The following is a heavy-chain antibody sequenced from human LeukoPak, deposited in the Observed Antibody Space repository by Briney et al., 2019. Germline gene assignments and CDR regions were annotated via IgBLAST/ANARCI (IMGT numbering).Heavy chain of an antibody. V-gene: IGHV1-18*01. J-gene: IGHJ6*02. D-gene: IGHD3-10*01. Sequence: ASVKVSCKASGYTFTSYGISWVRQAPGQGLEWMGWISAYNGNTNYAQKLQGRVTMTTDTSTSTAYMELRSLRSDDTAVYYCAREGGLLWFRELLDRTGMDVWGQGTTVTVSS. CDR2: ISAYNGNT. CDR3: AREGGLLWFRELLDRTGMDV. CDR1: GYTFTSYG.